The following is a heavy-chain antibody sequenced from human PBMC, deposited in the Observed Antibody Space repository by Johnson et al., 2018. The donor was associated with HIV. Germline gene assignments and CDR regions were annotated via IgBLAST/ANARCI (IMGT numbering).Heavy chain of an antibody. D-gene: IGHD3-16*01. CDR2: IGTAGDT. V-gene: IGHV3-13*01. CDR3: ARGGAHDAFDI. J-gene: IGHJ3*02. Sequence: VQLVESGGGLVQPGGSLRLACAASGFTFSSYDMHCVRQATGKGLEWVSAIGTAGDTYYPGSVKGRFTISRENAKNSLYLQMNSLRGGDTAVYYCARGGAHDAFDIWGQGTMVTVSS. CDR1: GFTFSSYD.